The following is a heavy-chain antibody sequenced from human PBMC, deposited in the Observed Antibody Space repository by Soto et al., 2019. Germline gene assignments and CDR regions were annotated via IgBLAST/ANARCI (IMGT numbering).Heavy chain of an antibody. V-gene: IGHV1-18*01. J-gene: IGHJ4*02. CDR3: ARDHDSGSLGY. D-gene: IGHD3-10*01. CDR2: ISAYNGNT. CDR1: GYTFTTYG. Sequence: QVQLVQSGAEVKKPGASVKVSCKASGYTFTTYGISWVRQAPGQGLEWMGWISAYNGNTDYAQKSQDRLTMTTDPSTNTAYMALRSLRSDDTAVYYCARDHDSGSLGYWGQGTLVTVSS.